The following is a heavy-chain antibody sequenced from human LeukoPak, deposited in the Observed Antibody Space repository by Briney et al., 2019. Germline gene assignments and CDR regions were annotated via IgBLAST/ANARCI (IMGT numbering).Heavy chain of an antibody. J-gene: IGHJ4*02. CDR3: AKGDKPVIAMVKFDY. V-gene: IGHV3-74*01. D-gene: IGHD5-18*01. CDR1: GFTFSDYW. CDR2: INSDGRST. Sequence: GGSLRLSCEASGFTFSDYWMHWVRQAPGKGLVWVSRINSDGRSTTYADSVKGRFTVSRDNSKNTLYMQMNSLRAEDTAVYYCAKGDKPVIAMVKFDYWGQGTLVTVSS.